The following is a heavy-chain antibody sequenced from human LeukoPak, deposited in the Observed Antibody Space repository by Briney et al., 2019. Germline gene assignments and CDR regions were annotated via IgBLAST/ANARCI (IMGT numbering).Heavy chain of an antibody. Sequence: PGGSLRLSCAASGFTVSSNYMSWVRQAPGKGLEWVSVIYSGGSTYYADSVKGRFTISRDNSKNTLYLQMNSLRAEDTAVYYCARGYYDSFRAFDIWGQGTMVTVSS. J-gene: IGHJ3*02. CDR1: GFTVSSNY. CDR2: IYSGGST. CDR3: ARGYYDSFRAFDI. D-gene: IGHD3-22*01. V-gene: IGHV3-53*01.